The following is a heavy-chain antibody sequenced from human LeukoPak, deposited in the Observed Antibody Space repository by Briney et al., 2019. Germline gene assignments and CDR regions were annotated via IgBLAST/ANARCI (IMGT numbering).Heavy chain of an antibody. J-gene: IGHJ5*02. Sequence: GGSLRLSCAASGFTFSDYYINWIRQAPGKGLQWVSYISGSTTYTYYADSVRGQFTISRDNAKNSVYLQMNSLRAEDTAVYYCAKEGDVGYSYDPLSNWFDPWGQGTLVTVSS. CDR2: ISGSTTYT. CDR1: GFTFSDYY. D-gene: IGHD5-18*01. V-gene: IGHV3-11*06. CDR3: AKEGDVGYSYDPLSNWFDP.